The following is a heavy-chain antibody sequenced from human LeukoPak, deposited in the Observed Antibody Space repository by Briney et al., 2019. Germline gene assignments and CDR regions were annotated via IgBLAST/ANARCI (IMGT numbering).Heavy chain of an antibody. V-gene: IGHV3-48*03. D-gene: IGHD2-21*01. CDR3: AKAPVTSCRGAYCYPFDY. CDR2: ISSSGSSI. Sequence: PGGSLRLSCAAPGFTFSSYEMNWVRQAPGKGLEWVSYISSSGSSIYYADSVRGRFTISRDSSKNTLYLQMNSLRAEDAAVYYCAKAPVTSCRGAYCYPFDYWGQGTLVTVSS. J-gene: IGHJ4*02. CDR1: GFTFSSYE.